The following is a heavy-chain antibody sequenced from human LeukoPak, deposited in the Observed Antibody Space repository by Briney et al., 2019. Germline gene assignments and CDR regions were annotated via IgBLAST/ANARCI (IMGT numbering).Heavy chain of an antibody. J-gene: IGHJ5*02. Sequence: SETLSLTCAVYGGSFSGYYWSWIRQPPEKGLEWIGEINHSGSTNYNPSLKSRVTISVDTSKIQFSLKLSSVTAADTAVYYCARRGFHYYDSSGYQGWFDPWGQGTLVTVSS. V-gene: IGHV4-34*01. CDR1: GGSFSGYY. CDR2: INHSGST. D-gene: IGHD3-22*01. CDR3: ARRGFHYYDSSGYQGWFDP.